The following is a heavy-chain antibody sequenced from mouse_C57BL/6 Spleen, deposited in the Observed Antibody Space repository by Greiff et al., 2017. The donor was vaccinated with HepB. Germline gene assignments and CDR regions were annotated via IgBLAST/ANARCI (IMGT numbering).Heavy chain of an antibody. CDR3: ARDYYDYPYYFDY. CDR2: ISYDGSN. CDR1: GYSITSGYY. Sequence: EVKLVESGPGLVKPSQSLSLTCSVTGYSITSGYYWNWIRQFPGNKLEWMGYISYDGSNNYNPSLKNRISITRDTSKNQFFLKLNSVTTEDTATYYCARDYYDYPYYFDYWGQGTTLTVSS. J-gene: IGHJ2*01. D-gene: IGHD2-4*01. V-gene: IGHV3-6*01.